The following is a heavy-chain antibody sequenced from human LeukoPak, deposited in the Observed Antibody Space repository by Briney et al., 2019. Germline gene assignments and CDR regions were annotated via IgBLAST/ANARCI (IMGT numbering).Heavy chain of an antibody. CDR2: IYHSGST. J-gene: IGHJ5*02. CDR1: GGSFSGYY. Sequence: SETLSLTCAVYGGSFSGYYWSWIRQPPGKGLEWIGYIYHSGSTYYNPSLKSRVTISVDRSKNQFSLKLSSVTAADTAVYYCARAGGVVVPAAILGAWFDPWGQGTLVTVSS. D-gene: IGHD2-2*01. V-gene: IGHV4-34*01. CDR3: ARAGGVVVPAAILGAWFDP.